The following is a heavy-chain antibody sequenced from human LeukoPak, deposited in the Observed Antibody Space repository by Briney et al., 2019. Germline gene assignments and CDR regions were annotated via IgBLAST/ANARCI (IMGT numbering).Heavy chain of an antibody. CDR3: ARDRFFYGSSDYYLIY. D-gene: IGHD3-22*01. V-gene: IGHV1-46*01. CDR1: GYSFTNYH. CDR2: INPDTGRA. Sequence: ASVTVSFKSSGYSFTNYHMHWVRQAPGQGLEWMGMINPDTGRATYAPKFQGRVSMTRDTSTSTVYMELSSLTSEDTAVYYCARDRFFYGSSDYYLIYWGQGTLVTVSS. J-gene: IGHJ4*02.